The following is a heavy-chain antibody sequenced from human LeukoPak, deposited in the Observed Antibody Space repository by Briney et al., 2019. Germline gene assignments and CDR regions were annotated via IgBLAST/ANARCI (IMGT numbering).Heavy chain of an antibody. J-gene: IGHJ3*02. Sequence: ASVKVSCKASGYIFTSYYIHWVRQAPGQGLEWMGGFDPEDGETIYAQKFQGRVTMTEDTSTDTAYMELSSLRSEDTAVYYCATLMIDAFDIWGQGTMVTVSS. CDR1: GYIFTSYY. V-gene: IGHV1-24*01. D-gene: IGHD2-8*01. CDR2: FDPEDGET. CDR3: ATLMIDAFDI.